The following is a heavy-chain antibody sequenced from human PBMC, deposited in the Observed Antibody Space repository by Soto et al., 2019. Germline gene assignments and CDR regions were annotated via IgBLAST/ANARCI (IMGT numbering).Heavy chain of an antibody. Sequence: QLQLQESGPGVVKPSETLSLTCTVSGGSISSSSYYWGWIRQPPGKGLEWIGSISYRGNTYYNPSVKSRVTISVDTSKNQFSLKLTSVTAADTAVFYCVRSGTYNWFDSWGQGDLVTVSS. D-gene: IGHD1-1*01. CDR3: VRSGTYNWFDS. V-gene: IGHV4-39*01. CDR2: ISYRGNT. J-gene: IGHJ5*01. CDR1: GGSISSSSYY.